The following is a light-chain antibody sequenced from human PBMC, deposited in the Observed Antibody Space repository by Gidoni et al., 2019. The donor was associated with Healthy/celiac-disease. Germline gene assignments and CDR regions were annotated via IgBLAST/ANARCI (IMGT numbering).Light chain of an antibody. CDR1: QDISNY. CDR2: DAS. CDR3: QQYDNLLLX. V-gene: IGKV1-33*01. J-gene: IGKJ4*01. Sequence: DIQMTQSPSSLSASVGDRVTITCQASQDISNYLNWYQQKPGKAPKLLIYDASNLETGVPSRFSGSGSGTDFTFTISSLQPEDIATYYCQQYDNLLLXFXGGTXVEIK.